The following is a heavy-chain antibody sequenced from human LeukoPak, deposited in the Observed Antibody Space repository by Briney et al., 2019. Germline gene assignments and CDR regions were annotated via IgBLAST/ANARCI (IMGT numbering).Heavy chain of an antibody. J-gene: IGHJ4*02. CDR3: ALWGTWGYFDY. V-gene: IGHV4-39*01. Sequence: PSETLSLTCKVSGDYINNPTYYWGWIRQPPGKGLEWIGSMHNSGSAYYNPSVKSRVTISVDTSKKQFSVKLNSMTAADTAVYYCALWGTWGYFDYWGQGTLVTVSS. CDR2: MHNSGSA. D-gene: IGHD3-16*01. CDR1: GDYINNPTYY.